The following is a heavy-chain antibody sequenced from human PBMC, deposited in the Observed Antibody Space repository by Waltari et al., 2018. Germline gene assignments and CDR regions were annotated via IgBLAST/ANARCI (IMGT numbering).Heavy chain of an antibody. CDR1: GGSFSGYY. CDR2: INHIGST. J-gene: IGHJ2*01. Sequence: QVQLQQWGAGLLKPSETLSLTCAVYGGSFSGYYWSWIRQPPGKGLEWIGEINHIGSTNYNPSLKSRVTISVDTSKNQFSLKLSSVTAADTAVYYCARRRIVVVITTAPFWYFDLWGRGTLVTVSS. CDR3: ARRRIVVVITTAPFWYFDL. D-gene: IGHD3-22*01. V-gene: IGHV4-34*01.